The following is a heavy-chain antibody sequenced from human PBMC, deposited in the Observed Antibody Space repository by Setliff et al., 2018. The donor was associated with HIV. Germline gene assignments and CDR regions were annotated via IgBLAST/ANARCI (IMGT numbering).Heavy chain of an antibody. D-gene: IGHD3-10*01. CDR2: MNPNSGAT. V-gene: IGHV1-8*01. J-gene: IGHJ6*04. CDR3: ASGKGVRGVIITGGLDV. Sequence: ASVKVSCKTSGHPFSNYDIIWVRRATGQGLEWMGWMNPNSGATGYARKFKDRFIMTRDTSISTAYMELSSLTSEDTAVYYCASGKGVRGVIITGGLDVWGKGTTVTVSS. CDR1: GHPFSNYD.